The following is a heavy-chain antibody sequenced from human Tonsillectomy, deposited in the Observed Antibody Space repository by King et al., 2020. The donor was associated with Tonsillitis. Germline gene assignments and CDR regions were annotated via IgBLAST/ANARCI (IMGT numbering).Heavy chain of an antibody. J-gene: IGHJ5*02. V-gene: IGHV4-59*01. D-gene: IGHD6-19*01. CDR1: SGSISYYF. CDR3: ARDSIAGAGRGWFDL. Sequence: VQLQESGPGLVKPSETLSLTCTVSSGSISYYFWSWIRQPPGKGLEWIGYIYYSGRTNYNPSLKSRVTISVDTSKNQFSLRLSSVTAADTAVYYCARDSIAGAGRGWFDLWGQGTLVTVSS. CDR2: IYYSGRT.